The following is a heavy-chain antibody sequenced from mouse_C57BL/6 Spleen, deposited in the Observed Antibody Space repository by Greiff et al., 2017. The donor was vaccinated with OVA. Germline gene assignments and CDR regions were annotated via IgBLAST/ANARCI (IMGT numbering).Heavy chain of an antibody. V-gene: IGHV1-22*01. J-gene: IGHJ2*01. CDR2: INPNNGGT. D-gene: IGHD1-1*01. CDR1: GYTFTDYN. Sequence: VQLKESGPELVKPGASVKMSCKASGYTFTDYNMHWVKQSHGKSLEWIGYINPNNGGTSYNQKFKGKATLTVNKSSSTAYMELRSLTSEDSAVYYCARLDYYGSSYKGYWGQGTTLTVSS. CDR3: ARLDYYGSSYKGY.